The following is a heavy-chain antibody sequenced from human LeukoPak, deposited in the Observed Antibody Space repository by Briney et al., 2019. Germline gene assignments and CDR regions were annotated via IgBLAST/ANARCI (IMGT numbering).Heavy chain of an antibody. Sequence: ASVKVSCKASGYTSTAYYMHWVRQAPGQRLEWMGWINPNSGGTNYAQKFQGRVTMTRDTSISTAYMELSRLRSDDTAVYYCASQTGYCSGGSCPEYYFDYWGQGTLVTVSS. CDR2: INPNSGGT. V-gene: IGHV1-2*02. CDR1: GYTSTAYY. D-gene: IGHD2-15*01. CDR3: ASQTGYCSGGSCPEYYFDY. J-gene: IGHJ4*02.